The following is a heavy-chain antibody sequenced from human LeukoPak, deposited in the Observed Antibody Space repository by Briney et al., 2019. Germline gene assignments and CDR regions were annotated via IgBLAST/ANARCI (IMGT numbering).Heavy chain of an antibody. V-gene: IGHV3-30*18. CDR1: GFTFSSYG. D-gene: IGHD5-24*01. CDR3: AKVGGYNSPYFGY. CDR2: ISYDGSNK. Sequence: HPGRSLRLSCAASGFTFSSYGMHWVRQAPGKGLEWVAVISYDGSNKYYADSVKGRFTISRDNSKNTLYLQMNSLRAEDTAVYYCAKVGGYNSPYFGYWGQGTLVTVSS. J-gene: IGHJ4*02.